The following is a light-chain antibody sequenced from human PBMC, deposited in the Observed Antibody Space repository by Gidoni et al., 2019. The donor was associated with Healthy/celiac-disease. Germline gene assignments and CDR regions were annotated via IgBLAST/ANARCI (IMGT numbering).Light chain of an antibody. CDR1: QSVSSN. Sequence: ELVMLPSPPTLSVSPGERATLPCRASQSVSSNLAWYQQKPGQAPRLLIYGASTRATGIPARFSGSGSGTEFTLTISSLQSEDFAVYYCQQYNNWPLTFGPGTKVDIK. CDR2: GAS. CDR3: QQYNNWPLT. J-gene: IGKJ3*01. V-gene: IGKV3-15*01.